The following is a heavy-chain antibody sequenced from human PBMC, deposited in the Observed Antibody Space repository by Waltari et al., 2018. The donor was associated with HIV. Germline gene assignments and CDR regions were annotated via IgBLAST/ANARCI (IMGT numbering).Heavy chain of an antibody. CDR3: ATVPCMKPGSGAFHA. V-gene: IGHV4-34*02. CDR2: SNHGGPT. D-gene: IGHD1-1*01. Sequence: QVQLQQWGAGLLKPSETLSLTCAVYGGSFSGYFWTWIRQTPGKGLEGIGESNHGGPTHYNASLRGRVSMSVDTSKDQFSRKRSAVAAADSAVYFCATVPCMKPGSGAFHAWGQGTRVTVSS. J-gene: IGHJ3*01. CDR1: GGSFSGYF.